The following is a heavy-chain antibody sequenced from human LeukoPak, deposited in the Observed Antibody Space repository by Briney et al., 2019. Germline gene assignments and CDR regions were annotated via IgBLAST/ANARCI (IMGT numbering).Heavy chain of an antibody. J-gene: IGHJ6*02. CDR3: ARLPARHYYYYGMNV. Sequence: SETLSLTCAVYGGSFSGYYWSWIRQPPGKGLEWIGEINHSGSTNYNPSLKSRVTISVDTSKNQFSLKLSSVTAADTAVYYCARLPARHYYYYGMNVWGQGTTVTVSS. CDR2: INHSGST. CDR1: GGSFSGYY. V-gene: IGHV4-34*01.